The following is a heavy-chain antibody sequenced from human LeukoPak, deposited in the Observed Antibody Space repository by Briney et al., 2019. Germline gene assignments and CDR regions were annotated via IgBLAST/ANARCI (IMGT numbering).Heavy chain of an antibody. CDR1: GFTFNSYS. CDR3: AREGNSGWYY. Sequence: PGGSLRLSCAASGFTFNSYSMNWVRQAPGKGLEWVSSISSSSSYIYYADSVKGRFTISRDNAKNSLYLQMNSLRAEDTAVYYRAREGNSGWYYWGQGTLVTVSS. J-gene: IGHJ4*02. D-gene: IGHD6-19*01. V-gene: IGHV3-21*01. CDR2: ISSSSSYI.